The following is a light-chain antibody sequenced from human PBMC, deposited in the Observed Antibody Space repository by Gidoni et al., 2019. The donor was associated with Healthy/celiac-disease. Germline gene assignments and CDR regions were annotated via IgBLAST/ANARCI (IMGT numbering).Light chain of an antibody. CDR1: SSSVGGYND. CDR3: SSYTSSSTLV. Sequence: QSALTQPASVSGSPGQSITISCTGTSSSVGGYNDVSWYQQHPGKAPNLMIYDVSNRPSGVSNRFSGSKSGNTASLTISGLQAEDEADYYCSSYTSSSTLVFGGGTKLTVL. V-gene: IGLV2-14*01. CDR2: DVS. J-gene: IGLJ2*01.